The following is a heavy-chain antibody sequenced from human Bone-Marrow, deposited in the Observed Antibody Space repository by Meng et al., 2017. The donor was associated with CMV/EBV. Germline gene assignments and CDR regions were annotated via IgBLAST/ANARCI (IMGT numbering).Heavy chain of an antibody. CDR1: GFTFDDYG. CDR2: IYSGGST. J-gene: IGHJ5*01. V-gene: IGHV3-66*02. CDR3: ARVPLKGTFDS. Sequence: GESLKISCAASGFTFDDYGMSWVRQAPGKGLEWVSVIYSGGSTYYADSVKGRFTISRDNSKNTLYLQMNSLRAEDTAVYYCARVPLKGTFDSWGQGTRVTVSS.